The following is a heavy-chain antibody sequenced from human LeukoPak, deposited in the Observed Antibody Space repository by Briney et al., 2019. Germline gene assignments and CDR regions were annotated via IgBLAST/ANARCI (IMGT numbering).Heavy chain of an antibody. D-gene: IGHD6-6*01. V-gene: IGHV1-18*01. CDR3: ARDGIAARTSGMDV. CDR1: ADTFTNYD. J-gene: IGHJ6*02. Sequence: ASVKVSCKASADTFTNYDISWVRQAPGQGLEWMGWISAYSGDTNYAQKVQGRVTMTTDTSTSTAYMELRSLRSDDTAVYYCARDGIAARTSGMDVWGQGTTVTVSS. CDR2: ISAYSGDT.